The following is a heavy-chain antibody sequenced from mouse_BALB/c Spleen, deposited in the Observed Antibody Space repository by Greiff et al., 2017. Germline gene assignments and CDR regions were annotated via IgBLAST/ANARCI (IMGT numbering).Heavy chain of an antibody. CDR2: ISTYYGDA. D-gene: IGHD1-2*01. CDR3: ARGDTTAHFDY. J-gene: IGHJ2*01. Sequence: VPLMESGAELVRPGVSVKISCKGSGYTFTDYAMHWVKQSHAKSLEWIGVISTYYGDASYNQKFKGKATMTVDKSSSTAYMELARLTSEDSAIYYCARGDTTAHFDYWGQGTTLTVSS. V-gene: IGHV1S137*01. CDR1: GYTFTDYA.